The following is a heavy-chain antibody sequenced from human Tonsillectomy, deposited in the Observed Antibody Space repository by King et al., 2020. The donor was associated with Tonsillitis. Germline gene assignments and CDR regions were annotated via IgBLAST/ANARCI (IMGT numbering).Heavy chain of an antibody. CDR3: SRDSWELLRAYYYYYYMDV. CDR1: GGSISGGSYY. Sequence: QLQESGPGLVKPSQTLSLTCTVSGGSISGGSYYWSWIRQPAGKGLEWIGRIYTSWATNYNPSLKDRVPISVDTSKNQFSRKLSSGTAAAPAVYYCSRDSWELLRAYYYYYYMDVWGKGTTVTVSS. CDR2: IYTSWAT. J-gene: IGHJ6*03. D-gene: IGHD1-26*01. V-gene: IGHV4-61*02.